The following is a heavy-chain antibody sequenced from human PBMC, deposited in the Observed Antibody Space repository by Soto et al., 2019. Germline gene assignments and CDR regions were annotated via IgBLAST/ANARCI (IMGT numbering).Heavy chain of an antibody. CDR2: ISAYNGNT. CDR3: ARGDATKIVVTTYYAMDV. J-gene: IGHJ6*02. Sequence: QVQLVQSGGEVKKPGASVKVSCKASGYTFTSYGISWVRQAPGQGLEWMGRISAYNGNTNYAQKFQDRVTITADESTTTVYMEVRSLTSEDTAVYYCARGDATKIVVTTYYAMDVWGQGTTVTVSS. CDR1: GYTFTSYG. V-gene: IGHV1-18*01. D-gene: IGHD3-22*01.